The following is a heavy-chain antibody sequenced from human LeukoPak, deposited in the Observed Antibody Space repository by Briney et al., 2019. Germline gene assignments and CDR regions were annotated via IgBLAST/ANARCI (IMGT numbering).Heavy chain of an antibody. V-gene: IGHV4-34*01. D-gene: IGHD3-16*01. CDR1: GGSFSGYY. Sequence: PSETLSLTCAVYGGSFSGYYWSWIRQAPGKGLEWIGEINHSGSTNYNPSLKRRVTISVDTSKNQFSLKLSSVTAADTAVYYCASSRRRGMVTPYYFDYWGQGTLVTVSS. J-gene: IGHJ4*02. CDR3: ASSRRRGMVTPYYFDY. CDR2: INHSGST.